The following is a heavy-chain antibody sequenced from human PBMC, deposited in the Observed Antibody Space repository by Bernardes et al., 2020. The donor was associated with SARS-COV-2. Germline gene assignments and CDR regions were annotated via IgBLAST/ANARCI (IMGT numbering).Heavy chain of an antibody. J-gene: IGHJ4*02. Sequence: GGSLRLSCAASGFTVSSNYMSWVRQAPGKGLEWVSVIYSGGSTYYADSVKGRFTISRDNSKNTLYLQMNSLRAEDTAVYYCARVFGFCSGGSCPGGFDYWGQGTLVTVSS. D-gene: IGHD2-15*01. CDR2: IYSGGST. CDR1: GFTVSSNY. V-gene: IGHV3-66*01. CDR3: ARVFGFCSGGSCPGGFDY.